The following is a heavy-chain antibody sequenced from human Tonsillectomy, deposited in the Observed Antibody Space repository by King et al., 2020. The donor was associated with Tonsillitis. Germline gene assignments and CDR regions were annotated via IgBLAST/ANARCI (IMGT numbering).Heavy chain of an antibody. J-gene: IGHJ4*02. CDR1: GFSLSTSAMC. D-gene: IGHD3-3*01. V-gene: IGHV2-70*01. CDR3: ARINNDFWSGYADY. CDR2: IDWDDDK. Sequence: TLKESGPALVKPTQTLTLTCTFSGFSLSTSAMCVSGIRQPPGKALEWLALIDWDDDKYYNTALKTRLTISKDTSKNQVVLTMTNMDPVDTATYYCARINNDFWSGYADYWGQGTLVTVSS.